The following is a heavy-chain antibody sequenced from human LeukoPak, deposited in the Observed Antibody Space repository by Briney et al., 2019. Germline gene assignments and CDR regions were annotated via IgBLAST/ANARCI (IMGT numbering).Heavy chain of an antibody. CDR3: AKEKGDYASDWFDP. Sequence: PGRSLRLSCAASGFTFSSYGMHWVRQAPGKGLEWVAVIWYNGSNKYYADSVKGRFTISRDNSKNTLYLQMNSLRAEDTAVYYCAKEKGDYASDWFDPWGQGTLVTVSS. V-gene: IGHV3-33*06. CDR1: GFTFSSYG. J-gene: IGHJ5*02. CDR2: IWYNGSNK. D-gene: IGHD4-17*01.